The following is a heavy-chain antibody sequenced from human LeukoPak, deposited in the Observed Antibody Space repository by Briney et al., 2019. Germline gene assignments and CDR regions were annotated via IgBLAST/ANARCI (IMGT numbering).Heavy chain of an antibody. D-gene: IGHD5-12*01. V-gene: IGHV4-39*01. CDR3: ARLVATSRFDP. CDR1: GGSISSNSYH. CDR2: IYYSGST. Sequence: SETLSLTCTVSGGSISSNSYHWGWIRQPPGKGLEWIGNIYYSGSTYYNPSLKSRVTISVDTSKNQFSLKLSSVTAADTAVYYCARLVATSRFDPWGQGTLVTVSS. J-gene: IGHJ5*02.